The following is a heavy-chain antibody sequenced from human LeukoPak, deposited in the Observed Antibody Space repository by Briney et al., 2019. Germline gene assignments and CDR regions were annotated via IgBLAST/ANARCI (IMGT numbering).Heavy chain of an antibody. D-gene: IGHD6-13*01. CDR2: IFYSGST. J-gene: IGHJ6*03. CDR1: SGSISTSNYY. CDR3: ARAGSSWSYSYYMDV. Sequence: PSETLSLTCTVSSGSISTSNYYWGWVRQPPGKALEWIGNIFYSGSTYYSPSLKSRVTISLDTSRNQFSLKLNSVTAADTAVYYCARAGSSWSYSYYMDVWGKGTTVTVSS. V-gene: IGHV4-39*07.